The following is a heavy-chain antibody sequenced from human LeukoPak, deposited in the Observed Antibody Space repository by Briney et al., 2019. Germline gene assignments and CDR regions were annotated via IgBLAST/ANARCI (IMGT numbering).Heavy chain of an antibody. D-gene: IGHD3-10*01. CDR3: ARDAYYGSGTLSH. V-gene: IGHV3-21*01. J-gene: IGHJ4*02. CDR1: VFTFSSYS. Sequence: PVGSLRLSCAASVFTFSSYSMNWIRQAPGKGLEWVSSISSSSSYIYYADSVKGRFTISRDNAKNSLYLQMNSLRAEDTAVYYCARDAYYGSGTLSHWVQGTLVTVSS. CDR2: ISSSSSYI.